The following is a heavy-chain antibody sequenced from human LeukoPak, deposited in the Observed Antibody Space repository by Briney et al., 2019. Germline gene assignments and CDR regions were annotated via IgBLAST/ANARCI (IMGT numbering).Heavy chain of an antibody. CDR3: ARVTGDYDFWSGLYFDY. V-gene: IGHV3-64*04. Sequence: GGSLRLSCSASGFTFSSYALQWVRQAPGKGLKYVSAISTDGHSTYYADSVKGRFTISRDNSKNTLYLQMNSLRAEDTAVYYCARVTGDYDFWSGLYFDYWGQGALLTVSS. D-gene: IGHD3-3*01. CDR1: GFTFSSYA. CDR2: ISTDGHST. J-gene: IGHJ4*02.